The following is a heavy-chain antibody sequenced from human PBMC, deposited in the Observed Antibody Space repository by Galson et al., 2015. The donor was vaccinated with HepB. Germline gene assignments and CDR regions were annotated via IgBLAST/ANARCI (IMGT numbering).Heavy chain of an antibody. J-gene: IGHJ4*02. CDR1: GFTFSSYG. CDR3: AKERGYGDSYFDY. V-gene: IGHV3-30*18. D-gene: IGHD4-17*01. Sequence: SLRLSCAASGFTFSSYGMHWVRQAPGKGLEWVAVISYDGSNKYYADSVKGRFTISRDNSKNTLYLQMNSLRAEDTAVYYCAKERGYGDSYFDYWGQGTLVTVSS. CDR2: ISYDGSNK.